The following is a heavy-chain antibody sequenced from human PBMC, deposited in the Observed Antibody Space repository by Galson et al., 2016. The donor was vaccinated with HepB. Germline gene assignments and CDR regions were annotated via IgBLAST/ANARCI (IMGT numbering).Heavy chain of an antibody. Sequence: SLRLSCAVSGFIFSHFGMHWVRQGPGQGLEWVAAISFDGKKTNYADSVRGRFTISRDDSRNTLHLQLNSLRAEDTAVYFCAKEVYPNFSSRGGYSYDHWGQGTLVTVSS. CDR1: GFIFSHFG. CDR3: AKEVYPNFSSRGGYSYDH. V-gene: IGHV3-30*18. J-gene: IGHJ4*02. D-gene: IGHD3-10*01. CDR2: ISFDGKKT.